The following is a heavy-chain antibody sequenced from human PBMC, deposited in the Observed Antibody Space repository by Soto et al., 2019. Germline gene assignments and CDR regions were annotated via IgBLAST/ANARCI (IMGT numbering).Heavy chain of an antibody. V-gene: IGHV4-39*01. CDR3: ATHLAARGPYYFDY. D-gene: IGHD6-6*01. CDR2: IYYSGST. Sequence: QLQLQESGPGLVKPSETLSLTCTVSGGSISSSSYYWGWIRQPPGKGLEWIGSIYYSGSTYYNPSLQSRLPISLYTSKPQFSLKLSSVTAADTAVYHCATHLAARGPYYFDYWGQGTLVTVSS. CDR1: GGSISSSSYY. J-gene: IGHJ4*02.